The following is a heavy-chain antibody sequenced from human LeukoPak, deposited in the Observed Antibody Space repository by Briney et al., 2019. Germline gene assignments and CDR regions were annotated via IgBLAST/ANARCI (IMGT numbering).Heavy chain of an antibody. CDR3: AREDGYYDSSGYWNY. CDR2: IKQDGSEK. CDR1: GFTFSSYW. J-gene: IGHJ4*02. Sequence: GGSLRLSCAASGFTFSSYWMSWVRQAPGKGLEWMANIKQDGSEKYYVDSVKGRFTISRDNAKNSLYLQMNSLRAEDTAVYYCAREDGYYDSSGYWNYWGQGTLVTVSS. D-gene: IGHD3-22*01. V-gene: IGHV3-7*01.